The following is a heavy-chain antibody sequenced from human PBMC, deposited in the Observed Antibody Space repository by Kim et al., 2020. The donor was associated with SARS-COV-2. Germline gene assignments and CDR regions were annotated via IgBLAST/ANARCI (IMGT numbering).Heavy chain of an antibody. Sequence: SLKSRVTISVDTSKNQFSLKLSSVTAADTAVYYCARGVLSSSWRRDGMDVWGQGTTVTVSS. J-gene: IGHJ6*02. CDR3: ARGVLSSSWRRDGMDV. D-gene: IGHD6-13*01. V-gene: IGHV4-34*01.